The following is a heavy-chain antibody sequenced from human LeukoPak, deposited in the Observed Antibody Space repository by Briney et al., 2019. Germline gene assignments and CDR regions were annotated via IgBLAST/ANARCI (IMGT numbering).Heavy chain of an antibody. J-gene: IGHJ6*02. CDR3: ANRRGERYYSAMDV. CDR2: ISATNGNT. Sequence: PGGSLRLSCAASGFTFSSFAMNWVRQAPGKGLEGVSGISATNGNTYYADSVKGRFTISRDNSKNTLYLQMNSLRAEDTAVYYCANRRGERYYSAMDVWGQGTTVTVSS. CDR1: GFTFSSFA. V-gene: IGHV3-23*01.